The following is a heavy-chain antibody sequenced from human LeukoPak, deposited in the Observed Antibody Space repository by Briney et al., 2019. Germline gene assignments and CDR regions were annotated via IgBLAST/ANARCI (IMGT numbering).Heavy chain of an antibody. J-gene: IGHJ4*02. Sequence: GSLRLSCAASGFTFSSYAMSWVRQAPGQGLAWVSAISGSGGSTYYADSVRGRFTISRDNSKNTLYLQMNRLRVEDAALYYCARAPVTSCRGAFCYPFDYWGQGILVTVSS. D-gene: IGHD2-21*01. V-gene: IGHV3-23*01. CDR2: ISGSGGST. CDR3: ARAPVTSCRGAFCYPFDY. CDR1: GFTFSSYA.